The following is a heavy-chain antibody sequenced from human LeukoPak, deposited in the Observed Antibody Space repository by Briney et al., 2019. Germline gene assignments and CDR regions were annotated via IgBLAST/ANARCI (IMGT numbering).Heavy chain of an antibody. Sequence: GASVKVSCKASGYTFTGYYMHWVQQAPGQGLEWMGWINPNSGGTNYAQKFQGRVTMTRDTSISTAYMELSRLRSDDTAVYYCARESSSGDAFDIWGQGTMVTVSS. J-gene: IGHJ3*02. CDR1: GYTFTGYY. V-gene: IGHV1-2*02. D-gene: IGHD6-19*01. CDR2: INPNSGGT. CDR3: ARESSSGDAFDI.